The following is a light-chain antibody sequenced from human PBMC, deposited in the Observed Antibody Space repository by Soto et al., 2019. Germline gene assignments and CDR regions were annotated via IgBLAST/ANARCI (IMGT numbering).Light chain of an antibody. Sequence: QSALTQPASVSGSPGQSITISCTGTSSDIGGYNYVSWYQQHPGKAPKLLIYEVTNRPSGVSNRFSGSKSGNTASLIISGLQADDEADYYCTSYTTSGTWVFGGGTKHTVL. CDR1: SSDIGGYNY. J-gene: IGLJ3*02. V-gene: IGLV2-14*01. CDR2: EVT. CDR3: TSYTTSGTWV.